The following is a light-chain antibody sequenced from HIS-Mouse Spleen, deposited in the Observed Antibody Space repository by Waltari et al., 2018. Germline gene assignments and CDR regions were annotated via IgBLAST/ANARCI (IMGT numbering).Light chain of an antibody. CDR3: CSYAGSYTWV. CDR2: DVS. V-gene: IGLV2-11*01. Sequence: QSALTQPRSVSGSPGQSVTISCTGTSSDVGGYNYVSWYQQHPGKAPKLMIYDVSKRPSVVPDCFSGSKSGNTASLTISGLQAEDEADYYCCSYAGSYTWVFGGGTKLTVL. CDR1: SSDVGGYNY. J-gene: IGLJ3*02.